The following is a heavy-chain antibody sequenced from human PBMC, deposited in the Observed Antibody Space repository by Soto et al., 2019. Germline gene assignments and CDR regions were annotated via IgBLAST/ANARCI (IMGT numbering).Heavy chain of an antibody. D-gene: IGHD2-2*01. CDR1: GGSVSGYY. J-gene: IGHJ6*02. CDR2: IHYGGTT. V-gene: IGHV4-59*02. Sequence: LETLSLTCTVSGGSVSGYYWSWVRQPPGKGLEWLGYIHYGGTTMYNPSVKSRVTISVDTPRNQFSLRLYSLTAADTAVYYCTRHAVIPKFQYGLDLWGQGITVTVSS. CDR3: TRHAVIPKFQYGLDL.